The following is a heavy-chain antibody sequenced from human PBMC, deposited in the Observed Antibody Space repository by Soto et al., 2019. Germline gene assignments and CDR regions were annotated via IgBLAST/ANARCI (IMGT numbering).Heavy chain of an antibody. CDR3: ARVYGSYYYYGMDV. CDR2: MNPYSGGT. J-gene: IGHJ6*02. V-gene: IGHV1-2*02. CDR1: GYTFTTYD. Sequence: ASVKVSCKASGYTFTTYDISWVRQATGQGLEWMGWMNPYSGGTNYAQKFQGRVTMTRGTSISTAYMELSRLRSDDTAVYYCARVYGSYYYYGMDVWGQGTTVTVSS. D-gene: IGHD4-17*01.